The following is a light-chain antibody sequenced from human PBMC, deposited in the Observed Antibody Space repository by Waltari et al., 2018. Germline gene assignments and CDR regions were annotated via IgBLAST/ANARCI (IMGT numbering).Light chain of an antibody. V-gene: IGKV1-5*03. CDR1: QTISNW. CDR3: LQYNSYSWT. Sequence: DIQMTQSPSTLSASVGDRVTITCRASQTISNWLAWCQQKPGKAPKLLIYKASGLESGVPSRLSGSGSGTDFTLTINSLQPEDVGTYYCLQYNSYSWTFGHGTKVEI. J-gene: IGKJ1*01. CDR2: KAS.